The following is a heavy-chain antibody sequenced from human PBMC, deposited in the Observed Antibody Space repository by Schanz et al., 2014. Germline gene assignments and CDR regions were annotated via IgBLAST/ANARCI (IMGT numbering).Heavy chain of an antibody. CDR1: GFTFSAYG. D-gene: IGHD1-26*01. J-gene: IGHJ4*02. V-gene: IGHV3-64*01. CDR3: ARGGATRFDY. CDR2: ISANGGST. Sequence: VQLVESGGGVVQPGRSLRLSCAASGFTFSAYGMHWVRQAPGKGLEYVSAISANGGSTYHAPSVQGRFTMSRDNSKNTLYLQMGSLRAEDMAVYYCARGGATRFDYWGQGTLVTVSS.